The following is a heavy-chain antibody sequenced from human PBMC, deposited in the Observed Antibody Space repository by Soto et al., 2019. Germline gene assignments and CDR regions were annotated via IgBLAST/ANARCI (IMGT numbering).Heavy chain of an antibody. CDR1: GFTFSSYG. D-gene: IGHD2-2*01. Sequence: GGSLRLSCAASGFTFSSYGMHWVRQAPGKGLEWVAVISYDGSNKYYADSVKGRFTISRDNSKNTLYLQMNSLRAEDTAVYYCAKDLGYCSSTSCPWGSYYYYGMDVWGQGTMVTVSS. J-gene: IGHJ6*02. CDR3: AKDLGYCSSTSCPWGSYYYYGMDV. V-gene: IGHV3-30*18. CDR2: ISYDGSNK.